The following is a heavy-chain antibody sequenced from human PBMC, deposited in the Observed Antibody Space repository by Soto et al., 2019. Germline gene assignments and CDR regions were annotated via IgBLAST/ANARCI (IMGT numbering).Heavy chain of an antibody. Sequence: PSETLSLTCTVSGGSISSYYWSWIRQPPGKGLEWIGYIYYSGSTNYNPSLKSRVTISVDTSKNQFSLKLSSVTAADTAVHYCARNDYGDYDVSHYFDYWGQGTLVTVSS. CDR1: GGSISSYY. CDR2: IYYSGST. J-gene: IGHJ4*02. CDR3: ARNDYGDYDVSHYFDY. D-gene: IGHD4-17*01. V-gene: IGHV4-59*01.